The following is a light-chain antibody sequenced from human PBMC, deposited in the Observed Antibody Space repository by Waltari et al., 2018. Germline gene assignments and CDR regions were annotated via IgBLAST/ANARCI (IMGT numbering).Light chain of an antibody. Sequence: XIXLTQSPATLSLSPGERATLSCRASHSVNWYLAWYQQRPGQAPRLLIYDASNRATGIPARFSGSGSETDFTLTISSLEPEDSAVYYCQQRRNWPLTFGGGTKVEIK. J-gene: IGKJ4*01. V-gene: IGKV3-11*01. CDR2: DAS. CDR3: QQRRNWPLT. CDR1: HSVNWY.